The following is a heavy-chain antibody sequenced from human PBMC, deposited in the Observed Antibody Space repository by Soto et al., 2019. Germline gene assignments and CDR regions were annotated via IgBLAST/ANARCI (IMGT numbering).Heavy chain of an antibody. CDR2: ISAYNGNT. CDR1: GYTFTSYG. J-gene: IGHJ1*01. V-gene: IGHV1-18*01. CDR3: AREPPVTYSSGWYGYFQR. D-gene: IGHD6-19*01. Sequence: ASVKVSSKASGYTFTSYGISWVRQAPGQGLEWMGWISAYNGNTNYAQKLQGRVTMTTDTSTSTAYMELRSLRSDDTAVYYCAREPPVTYSSGWYGYFQRWGQGTLVTVST.